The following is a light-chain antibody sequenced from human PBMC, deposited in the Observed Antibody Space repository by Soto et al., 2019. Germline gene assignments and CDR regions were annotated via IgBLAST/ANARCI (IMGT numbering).Light chain of an antibody. CDR1: QNIGSR. CDR2: DAS. J-gene: IGKJ4*01. CDR3: QQCNTPFT. V-gene: IGKV1-5*01. Sequence: DIQMTQSPSTLSASVGDRVAITCRARQNIGSRLAWYQQKPDEAPKLLIYDASSLESGVPLRFGGSGSGTDFTLIISSLQPDDFAAYYCQQCNTPFTFGCGTKVEIK.